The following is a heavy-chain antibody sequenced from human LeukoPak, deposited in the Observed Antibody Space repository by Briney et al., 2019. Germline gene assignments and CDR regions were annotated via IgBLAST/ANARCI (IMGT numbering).Heavy chain of an antibody. D-gene: IGHD6-6*01. V-gene: IGHV3-21*01. CDR1: GFTFSSYS. CDR2: ISSSSSYI. J-gene: IGHJ4*02. CDR3: ARGPYSSSYYFDY. Sequence: GGSLRLSSAASGFTFSSYSMNWVRQAPGKGLEWVSSISSSSSYIYYADSVKGRFTISRDNAKNSLYLQMNSLRAEDTAVYYCARGPYSSSYYFDYWGQGTLVTVSS.